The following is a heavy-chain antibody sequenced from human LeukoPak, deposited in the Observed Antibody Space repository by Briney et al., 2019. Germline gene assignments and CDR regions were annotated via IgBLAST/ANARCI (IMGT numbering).Heavy chain of an antibody. Sequence: PGGSLRLSCAASGFIFSSYAMSWVRQAPGKGLEWVSAISRSGENTYYADSVKGRFTISRDNSNNTLYLQMNSLRAEDTAVYYCAKVLPIYFSPPSWFDPWGQGTLVTVSS. CDR2: ISRSGENT. J-gene: IGHJ5*02. CDR3: AKVLPIYFSPPSWFDP. CDR1: GFIFSSYA. V-gene: IGHV3-23*01. D-gene: IGHD3-3*01.